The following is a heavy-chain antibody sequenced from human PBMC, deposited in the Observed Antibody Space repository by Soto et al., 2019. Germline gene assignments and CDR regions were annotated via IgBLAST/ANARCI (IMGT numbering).Heavy chain of an antibody. V-gene: IGHV1-3*01. CDR3: ARDPFYSGTNLQVGYFDS. J-gene: IGHJ4*02. D-gene: IGHD1-26*01. CDR1: GYTFTSYG. Sequence: QIQLMQSGAEVKKPGASVKVSCKASGYTFTSYGIHWVRQAPGQRLEWTGWINAGNGNTNYAQSLQGRVTLTTDTSTSTAYMELRSLRSDDTAVYYCARDPFYSGTNLQVGYFDSWGQGTLVTVSS. CDR2: INAGNGNT.